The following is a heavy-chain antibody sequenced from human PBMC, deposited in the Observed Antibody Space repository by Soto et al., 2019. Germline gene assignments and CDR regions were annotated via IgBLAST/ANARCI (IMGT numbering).Heavy chain of an antibody. CDR1: GYSISSGYY. V-gene: IGHV4-38-2*02. Sequence: SLTCTVSGYSISSGYYWGWIRQPPGKGLELIGYIYQSGSTSYSPSLRTRVTMSVETSKNQFSLKLSSVTAADTAVFSCAKYDSSGWFDPWGQGTMGIAAS. D-gene: IGHD3-22*01. J-gene: IGHJ5*02. CDR3: AKYDSSGWFDP. CDR2: IYQSGST.